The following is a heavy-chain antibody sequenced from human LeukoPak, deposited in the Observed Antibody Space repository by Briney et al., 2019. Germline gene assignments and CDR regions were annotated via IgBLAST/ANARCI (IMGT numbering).Heavy chain of an antibody. J-gene: IGHJ4*02. V-gene: IGHV3-48*01. Sequence: GGSLRLSCAASGFTFSSYNMNWVRQAPGKGLEWISYISSSSSSIYYADSVKGRFTISRDDAKNSLYLQMNSLRAEDTAVYYCASSTHCSGGSCYVPWGQGTLVTVSS. D-gene: IGHD2-15*01. CDR1: GFTFSSYN. CDR2: ISSSSSSI. CDR3: ASSTHCSGGSCYVP.